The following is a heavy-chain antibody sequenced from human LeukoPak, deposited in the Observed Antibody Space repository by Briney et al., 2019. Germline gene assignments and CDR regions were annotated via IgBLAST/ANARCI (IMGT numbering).Heavy chain of an antibody. CDR3: ARFYYDSSGYSWGHAFDI. CDR1: GYTFTSYG. CDR2: ISAYNGNT. Sequence: ASVKVSCKASGYTFTSYGISWVRQAPGQGLEWMGWISAYNGNTNYAQKLQGRVTMTTDTSTSTAYMELRSLRSDDTAVYYCARFYYDSSGYSWGHAFDIWGQGTMVTVSS. D-gene: IGHD3-22*01. V-gene: IGHV1-18*01. J-gene: IGHJ3*02.